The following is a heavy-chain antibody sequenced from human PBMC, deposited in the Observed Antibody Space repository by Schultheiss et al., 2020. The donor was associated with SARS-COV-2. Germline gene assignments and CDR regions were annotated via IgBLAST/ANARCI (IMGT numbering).Heavy chain of an antibody. CDR1: GGTFSSYA. V-gene: IGHV1-69*13. Sequence: SVKVSCKASGGTFSSYAISWVRQAPGQGLEWMGGIIPIFGTANYAQKFQGRVTITADESTSTAYMELSSLRSEDTAVYYCARDHGNYGPYLYYYGMDVWGQGTTVTVSS. D-gene: IGHD4-17*01. J-gene: IGHJ6*02. CDR3: ARDHGNYGPYLYYYGMDV. CDR2: IIPIFGTA.